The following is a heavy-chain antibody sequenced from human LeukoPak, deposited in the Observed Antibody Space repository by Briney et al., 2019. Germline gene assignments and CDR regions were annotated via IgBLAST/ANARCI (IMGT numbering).Heavy chain of an antibody. CDR3: ARQTPETGYDLLTKSSFYFYYMDV. V-gene: IGHV4-59*08. J-gene: IGHJ6*03. CDR2: IYYSGST. Sequence: SETLSLTCTVSGGSISSYYWSWIRQPPGKGLEWIGYIYYSGSTDYNPSLKSRVTISVDTSKNQFSLKLSSVTAADTAVYYCARQTPETGYDLLTKSSFYFYYMDVWGKGTTVTVAS. CDR1: GGSISSYY. D-gene: IGHD3-9*01.